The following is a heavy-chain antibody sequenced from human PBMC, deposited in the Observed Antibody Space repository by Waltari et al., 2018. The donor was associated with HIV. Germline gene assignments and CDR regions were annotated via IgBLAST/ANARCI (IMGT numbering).Heavy chain of an antibody. CDR1: GFPFSSYG. V-gene: IGHV3-30*18. CDR2: IAYDGSNK. CDR3: VKAGIAARRFPFDYGMDV. D-gene: IGHD6-6*01. Sequence: QVQLVASGGGVVQPGRSLRPSCAASGFPFSSYGMHRVRQAPGKGLEWVAVIAYDGSNKYYADSVKGRFTISRDNSKNTLYLQMNSLRAEDTAVYYCVKAGIAARRFPFDYGMDVWGQGTTVTVSS. J-gene: IGHJ6*02.